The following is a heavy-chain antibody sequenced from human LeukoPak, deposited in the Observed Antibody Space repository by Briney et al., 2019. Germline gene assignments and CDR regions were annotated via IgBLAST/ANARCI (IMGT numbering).Heavy chain of an antibody. CDR1: GGSISRSRDY. J-gene: IGHJ3*02. D-gene: IGHD3-9*01. V-gene: IGHV4-61*01. CDR2: IYYTGST. Sequence: SETLSLTCTVSGGSISRSRDYWGWIRQPPGKGLEWIGYIYYTGSTNSDPSLKSRVTISVDTSKNQFSLRLSSVTAADTAVYYCAREGVTGYHDAFDIWGQGTMVTVSS. CDR3: AREGVTGYHDAFDI.